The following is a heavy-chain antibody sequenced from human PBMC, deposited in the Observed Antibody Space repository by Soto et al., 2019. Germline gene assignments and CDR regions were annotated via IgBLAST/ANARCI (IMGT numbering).Heavy chain of an antibody. V-gene: IGHV3-23*01. CDR2: ISGSGGST. D-gene: IGHD2-2*01. J-gene: IGHJ4*02. Sequence: EVQLLESGGGLVQPGGSLRLSCVASRHTFHNYAMSWVRQAPGKGLEWVSGISGSGGSTYYADSVRGRFTISRDDSKNTLYLQMNSLRAEDTAVYYCAKVSRGIGVVPAALNWGQGTRVTVSS. CDR1: RHTFHNYA. CDR3: AKVSRGIGVVPAALN.